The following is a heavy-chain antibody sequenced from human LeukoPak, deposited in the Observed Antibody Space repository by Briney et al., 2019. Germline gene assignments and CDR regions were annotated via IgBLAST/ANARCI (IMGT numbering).Heavy chain of an antibody. D-gene: IGHD3-22*01. CDR1: GGPISDYY. CDR2: IYFRGTT. V-gene: IGHV4-59*01. CDR3: ARDRFYDNSGFRRLDF. J-gene: IGHJ4*02. Sequence: SETLSLTCNVSGGPISDYYWSWIRQPPGKGLEWIGYIYFRGTTNYSPSFQSRVSISVDTSKSQFSLRLTSVTAADTAVYYCARDRFYDNSGFRRLDFWGQGLLVTVSS.